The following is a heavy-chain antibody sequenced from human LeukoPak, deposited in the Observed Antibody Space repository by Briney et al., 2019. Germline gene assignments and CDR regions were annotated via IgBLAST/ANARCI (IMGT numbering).Heavy chain of an antibody. CDR3: ARDCLGSQFWSGYYLGPDNYFDY. Sequence: PGGSLRLSCAASGFTFSSYSMNWVRQVPGKGLEWVANIKQDGTETHYVDSVKGRFTISRDNAKSSLYLQMNSLRAEDTAVYYCARDCLGSQFWSGYYLGPDNYFDYWGQGSLVTVSS. V-gene: IGHV3-7*01. J-gene: IGHJ4*02. CDR2: IKQDGTET. CDR1: GFTFSSYS. D-gene: IGHD3-3*01.